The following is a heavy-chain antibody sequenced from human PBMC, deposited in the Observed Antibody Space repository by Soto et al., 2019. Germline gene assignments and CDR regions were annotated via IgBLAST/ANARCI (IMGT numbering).Heavy chain of an antibody. CDR2: ISYDGSNK. CDR1: GFTFSSYA. V-gene: IGHV3-30-3*01. CDR3: ARSPAGIAVAGIPPDY. Sequence: QVQLVESGGGVVQPGRSLRLSCAASGFTFSSYAMHWVRQAPGKGLEWVAVISYDGSNKYYADSVKGRFTISRDNSKNTLYLQMNSLRAEDTAVYYCARSPAGIAVAGIPPDYWGQGTLVTVSS. D-gene: IGHD6-19*01. J-gene: IGHJ4*02.